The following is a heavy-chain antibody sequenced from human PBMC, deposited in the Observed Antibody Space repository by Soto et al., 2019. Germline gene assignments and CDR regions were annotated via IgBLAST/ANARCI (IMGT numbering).Heavy chain of an antibody. CDR1: GGSISSGGYY. CDR3: AGGITPPDDAFDI. J-gene: IGHJ3*02. Sequence: SETLSLTCTVSGGSISSGGYYWSWIRQHPGKGLEWIGYIYYSGSTYYNPSLKSRVTISVDTSKNQFSLKLSSVTAADTAVYYCAGGITPPDDAFDIWGQGTMVTVSS. D-gene: IGHD3-10*01. CDR2: IYYSGST. V-gene: IGHV4-31*03.